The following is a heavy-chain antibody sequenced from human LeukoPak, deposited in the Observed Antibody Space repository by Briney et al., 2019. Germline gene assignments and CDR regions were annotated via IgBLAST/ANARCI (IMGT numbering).Heavy chain of an antibody. Sequence: PGGSPRLSCTASGFTFGDYAMSWVRQAPGKGLEWVGSIRSKAYGGTTQYAASVKGRFTISRDDSKSIAYLQMNSLKTEDTAVYYCTRDRSGYWTDYWGQGTLVTVSS. CDR1: GFTFGDYA. J-gene: IGHJ4*02. CDR3: TRDRSGYWTDY. V-gene: IGHV3-49*04. CDR2: IRSKAYGGTT. D-gene: IGHD3-22*01.